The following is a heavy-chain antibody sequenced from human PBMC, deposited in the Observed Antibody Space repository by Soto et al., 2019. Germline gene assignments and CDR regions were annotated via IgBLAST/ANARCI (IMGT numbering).Heavy chain of an antibody. CDR1: GFTFSSYG. D-gene: IGHD5-18*01. Sequence: QVQLVESGGGVVQPGRSLRLSCAASGFTFSSYGMHWVRQAPGKGLEWVAVISYDGSNKYYADSVKGRFTISRDNSENTLYLQMNSLRAEDTAVYYCAKSLQVTPYGMDVWGQGTTVTVSS. CDR3: AKSLQVTPYGMDV. J-gene: IGHJ6*02. CDR2: ISYDGSNK. V-gene: IGHV3-30*18.